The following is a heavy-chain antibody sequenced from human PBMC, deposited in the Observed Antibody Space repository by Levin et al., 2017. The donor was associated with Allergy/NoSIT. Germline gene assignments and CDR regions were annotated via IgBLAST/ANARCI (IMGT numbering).Heavy chain of an antibody. CDR2: IYPDDSDA. D-gene: IGHD3-16*01. CDR3: ARRGWGPARFDPYYFDH. J-gene: IGHJ4*02. CDR1: GYNFRKYW. Sequence: GESLKISCKGFGYNFRKYWIGWVRQTPGKGLEWMGIIYPDDSDARYSPSFQGQVTFSADNSITTAYLQWTDLRASDTALYFCARRGWGPARFDPYYFDHWGQGTLITVSS. V-gene: IGHV5-51*01.